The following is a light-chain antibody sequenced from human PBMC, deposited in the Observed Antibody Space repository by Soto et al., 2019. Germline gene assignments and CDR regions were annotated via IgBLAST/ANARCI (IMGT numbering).Light chain of an antibody. CDR2: AAS. J-gene: IGKJ1*01. Sequence: EIVLTQSPGTLSLSPRERATLSCRASQSVTSNFLAWYQQKPGQAPRLLIHAASSRATGIPDRFSGSGSGTDFTLTISRLEPEDFVVYYCQHYGSSPWTFSQGTKVEIK. CDR1: QSVTSNF. CDR3: QHYGSSPWT. V-gene: IGKV3-20*01.